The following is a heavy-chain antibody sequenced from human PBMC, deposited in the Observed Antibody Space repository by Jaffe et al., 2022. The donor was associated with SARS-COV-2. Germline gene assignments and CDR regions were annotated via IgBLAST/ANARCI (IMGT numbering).Heavy chain of an antibody. CDR2: ISSSGITK. D-gene: IGHD5-12*01. Sequence: EVQLVESGGGLEQPGGSLRLSCAASGFSFSSYEMNWVRQAPGKGLEWVAYISSSGITKYYADSVKGRFTISRDNAENSLYLQMNSLRAEDTAVYYCARDKSDGYNYKFDYWGQGTLVTVSS. J-gene: IGHJ4*02. CDR1: GFSFSSYE. CDR3: ARDKSDGYNYKFDY. V-gene: IGHV3-48*03.